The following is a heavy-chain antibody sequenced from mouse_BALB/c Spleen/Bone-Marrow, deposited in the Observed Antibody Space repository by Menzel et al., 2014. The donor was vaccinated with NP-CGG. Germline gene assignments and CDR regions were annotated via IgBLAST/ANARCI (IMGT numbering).Heavy chain of an antibody. CDR1: GYTFTSYW. V-gene: IGHV1-7*01. D-gene: IGHD2-1*01. Sequence: VQLQQSGAELAKPGASVKMSCKASGYTFTSYWMHWVKQRPGQGLEWIGHINPSTGDTEYSQKFKDKATLTADKSSSTAYMQLSSLTSEDSAVYYCARGNYEAMDYWGQGTSVTVSS. J-gene: IGHJ4*01. CDR3: ARGNYEAMDY. CDR2: INPSTGDT.